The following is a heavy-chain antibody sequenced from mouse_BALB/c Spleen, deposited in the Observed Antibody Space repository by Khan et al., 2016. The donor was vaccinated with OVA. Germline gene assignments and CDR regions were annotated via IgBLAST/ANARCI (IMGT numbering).Heavy chain of an antibody. V-gene: IGHV1-31*01. Sequence: VQLKESGPELMKPGTSVKISYKASGYSFTSYYIHWVMQSHGKSLEWIGYVDPFSGVTTYNQKFKGKATLTVDKSSSTAYIHLSNLTSEDSAVYYCTRHGYVAWFTYWGQGTLVTVSA. CDR3: TRHGYVAWFTY. CDR1: GYSFTSYY. D-gene: IGHD2-2*01. CDR2: VDPFSGVT. J-gene: IGHJ3*01.